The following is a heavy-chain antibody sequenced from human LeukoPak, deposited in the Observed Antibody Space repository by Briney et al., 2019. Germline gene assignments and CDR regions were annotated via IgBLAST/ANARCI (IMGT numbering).Heavy chain of an antibody. Sequence: ASVKVSCKASGYTFTGYYMHWVRQAPGQGLEWMGWINPNSGGTNYAQKFQGRVTMNRDTSISTAYMELSRLRSDDTAVYYCARGIHILTGYYSEIDYWGQGTLVTVSS. CDR1: GYTFTGYY. V-gene: IGHV1-2*02. CDR3: ARGIHILTGYYSEIDY. D-gene: IGHD3-9*01. J-gene: IGHJ4*02. CDR2: INPNSGGT.